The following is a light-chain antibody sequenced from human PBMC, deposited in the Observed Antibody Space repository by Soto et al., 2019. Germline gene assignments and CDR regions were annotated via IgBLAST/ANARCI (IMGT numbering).Light chain of an antibody. J-gene: IGKJ2*01. V-gene: IGKV1-39*01. Sequence: DIQMTQSPSSLSASVGDRVTITCRASQSISSYLNWYQQKPGKAPKLLIYAASSLQSVVPSRFSGSESGTDFTLTISSLQPEDFATYYCQQSYSTPPYTFGQGTKLEIK. CDR1: QSISSY. CDR2: AAS. CDR3: QQSYSTPPYT.